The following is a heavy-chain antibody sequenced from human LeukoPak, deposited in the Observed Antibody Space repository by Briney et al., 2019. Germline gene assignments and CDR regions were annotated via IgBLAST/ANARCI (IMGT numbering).Heavy chain of an antibody. CDR1: GFTFSSYG. J-gene: IGHJ4*02. Sequence: PGGSLRLSCAAAGFTFSSYGRHWVRQAPGKGLEWVAFIRYDGSNKYYADSVKGRFTISRDNSKNTLYLQVNSLTTDDTAVYYCANAHYWGQGPLVTASS. CDR2: IRYDGSNK. V-gene: IGHV3-30*02. CDR3: ANAHY.